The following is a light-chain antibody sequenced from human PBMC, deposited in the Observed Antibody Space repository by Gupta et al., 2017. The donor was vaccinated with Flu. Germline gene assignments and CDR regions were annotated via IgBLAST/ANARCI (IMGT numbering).Light chain of an antibody. Sequence: QSVLTHPPSASGTPGQRVTISCSGSSSNIGSNTVNWYQQLPGTAPKLLIYSNNQRPSGVPDRFSGSKSGTSASLAISGLQAEDEADYYCAAWDASLNGWVFGGGTKLTVL. CDR2: SNN. CDR3: AAWDASLNGWV. CDR1: SSNIGSNT. J-gene: IGLJ3*02. V-gene: IGLV1-44*01.